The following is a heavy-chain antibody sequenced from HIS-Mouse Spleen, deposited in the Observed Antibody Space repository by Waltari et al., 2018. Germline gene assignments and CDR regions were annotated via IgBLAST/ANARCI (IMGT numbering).Heavy chain of an antibody. CDR1: GYTFTRSD. CDR3: ARGRRGRVDAFDI. J-gene: IGHJ3*02. D-gene: IGHD1-26*01. CDR2: MKPNSGNT. Sequence: VQPVQSGAEVTTLGASVKASCKHSGYTFTRSDISWFPQATGQGLDWMGWMKPNSGNTGYAQKFQGRVTMTRNTSISTAYMELGSLRSEDTAVYYCARGRRGRVDAFDIWGQGTMVTVSS. V-gene: IGHV1-8*01.